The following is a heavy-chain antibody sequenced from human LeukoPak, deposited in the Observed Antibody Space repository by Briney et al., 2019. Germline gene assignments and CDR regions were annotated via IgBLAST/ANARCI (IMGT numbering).Heavy chain of an antibody. CDR3: ARRPGTLPLDY. D-gene: IGHD1-1*01. Sequence: GGSLRLSCAASGFTFSTYEMNWVRQAPGKGLEGVSYISSGGSTIYYADSVKGRFTISRDDAKNSLYLQMNSLRAEDTAVYYCARRPGTLPLDYWGQGTLVTVSS. J-gene: IGHJ4*02. V-gene: IGHV3-48*03. CDR1: GFTFSTYE. CDR2: ISSGGSTI.